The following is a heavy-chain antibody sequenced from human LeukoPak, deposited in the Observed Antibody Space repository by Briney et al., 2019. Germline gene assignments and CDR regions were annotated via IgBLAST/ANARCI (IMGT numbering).Heavy chain of an antibody. J-gene: IGHJ4*02. V-gene: IGHV4-59*08. CDR3: ARYGVSLDY. D-gene: IGHD6-13*01. Sequence: SETLSLTCTVSGGPISSYYWSWIRQPPGKGLEWIGYIYYSGSTNYNPSLKSRVTISVDTSKNQFSLKLSSVTAADTAVYYCARYGVSLDYWGQGTLVTVSS. CDR2: IYYSGST. CDR1: GGPISSYY.